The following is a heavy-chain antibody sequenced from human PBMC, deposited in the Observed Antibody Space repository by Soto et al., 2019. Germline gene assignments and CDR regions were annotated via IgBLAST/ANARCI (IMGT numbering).Heavy chain of an antibody. Sequence: SETLSLTCAVSGGSISSGGYSWSWIRQPPGKGLEWIGEIYHIGSTTYNPSLKSRATISVDKSKNQFSLKVTSVTAADTGVYYCAKRYDFWSGRWYGLGVWGQGTTVTVSS. CDR2: IYHIGST. J-gene: IGHJ6*02. CDR3: AKRYDFWSGRWYGLGV. CDR1: GGSISSGGYS. V-gene: IGHV4-61*05. D-gene: IGHD3-3*01.